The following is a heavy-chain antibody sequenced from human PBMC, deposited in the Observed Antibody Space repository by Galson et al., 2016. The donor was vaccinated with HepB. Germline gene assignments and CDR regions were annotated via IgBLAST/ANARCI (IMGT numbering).Heavy chain of an antibody. CDR2: ISYDGNNK. Sequence: SLRLSCAASGFTFSSYAMHWVRQAPGKGLEWVAFISYDGNNKYYADSVKGRFTISRDNSKNTLYLQMNSLRAEDTAVYYCASGPYNAFWSDPEYNWGQGTLVTVSS. D-gene: IGHD3-3*01. CDR3: ASGPYNAFWSDPEYN. CDR1: GFTFSSYA. V-gene: IGHV3-30-3*01. J-gene: IGHJ4*02.